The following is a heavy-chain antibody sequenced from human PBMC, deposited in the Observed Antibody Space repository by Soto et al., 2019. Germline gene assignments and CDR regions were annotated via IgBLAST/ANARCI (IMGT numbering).Heavy chain of an antibody. V-gene: IGHV4-39*01. J-gene: IGHJ6*02. CDR2: IYYSGNT. Sequence: SETLSLTCTVSGGSISSVGYYWGWFRQPPGKGLEWIGSIYYSGNTFYNPSLKSRVTISRDTSRNQFSLRLSSVTAADTAVYYCVSRLGYGYAMDVWGQGTTVTVS. CDR3: VSRLGYGYAMDV. D-gene: IGHD5-12*01. CDR1: GGSISSVGYY.